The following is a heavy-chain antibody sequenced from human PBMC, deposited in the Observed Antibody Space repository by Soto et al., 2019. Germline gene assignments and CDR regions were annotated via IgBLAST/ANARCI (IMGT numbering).Heavy chain of an antibody. J-gene: IGHJ5*02. CDR3: ARDHRYNWNDEGWFDP. D-gene: IGHD1-20*01. CDR1: GYMFXTXD. V-gene: IGHV1-8*01. Sequence: QVQLVQSGAEVKKPXASVKVSCXXSGYMFXTXDXXWVRQXXGQXLEXMGWLNPNSGNTGYAQKFQGRVTMTRNTSINTAYMELSSLGSDDTAVYYCARDHRYNWNDEGWFDPWGQGTLVTVSS. CDR2: LNPNSGNT.